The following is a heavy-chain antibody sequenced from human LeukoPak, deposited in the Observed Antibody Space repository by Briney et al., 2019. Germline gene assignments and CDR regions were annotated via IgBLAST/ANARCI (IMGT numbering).Heavy chain of an antibody. CDR2: INHSGST. CDR1: GGSFSGYY. V-gene: IGHV4-34*01. CDR3: ARGSSPNQTNFDH. D-gene: IGHD6-13*01. J-gene: IGHJ4*02. Sequence: SETLSLTCAVYGGSFSGYYWSWIRQPPGKGLEWIGEINHSGSTNYNPSLKSRVTISVDTSKNQFSLKLSSVTAADTAVYYCARGSSPNQTNFDHWGQGTLVTVSS.